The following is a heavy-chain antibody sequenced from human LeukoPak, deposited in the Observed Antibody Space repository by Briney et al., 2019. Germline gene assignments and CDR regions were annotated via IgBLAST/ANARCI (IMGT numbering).Heavy chain of an antibody. V-gene: IGHV1-18*01. CDR1: GYTFTSYG. Sequence: ASVKVSCKASGYTFTSYGISWVRQAPGQGLEWMGWISAYNGNTNYAQKLQGRVTMTTDTSTSTAYMELRSLRSDDTAVYYCARGRYYDFWSGSGYAFDIWSQETMVTVSS. D-gene: IGHD3-3*01. CDR3: ARGRYYDFWSGSGYAFDI. CDR2: ISAYNGNT. J-gene: IGHJ3*02.